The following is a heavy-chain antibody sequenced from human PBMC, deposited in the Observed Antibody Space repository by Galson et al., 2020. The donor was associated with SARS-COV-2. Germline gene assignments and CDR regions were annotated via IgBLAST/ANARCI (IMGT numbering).Heavy chain of an antibody. D-gene: IGHD4-17*01. CDR2: IFPGDSDT. V-gene: IGHV5-51*01. CDR1: GYSFASNW. J-gene: IGHJ4*02. CDR3: ARLYSDYVRGFDY. Sequence: HGESLKISCKGSGYSFASNWIGWVRQMPGKGLEWMGIIFPGDSDTRYSPSFQGQVTISADKSIRTAYLQWSSLKASDTAMYYCARLYSDYVRGFDYWGQGTLVTVSS.